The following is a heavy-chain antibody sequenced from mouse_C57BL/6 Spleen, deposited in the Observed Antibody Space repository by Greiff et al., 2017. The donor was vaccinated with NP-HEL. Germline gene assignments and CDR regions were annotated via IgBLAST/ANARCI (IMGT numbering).Heavy chain of an antibody. J-gene: IGHJ4*01. D-gene: IGHD2-5*01. CDR3: ARWRSNYPYYAMDY. CDR1: GFTFTDYY. CDR2: IRNKANGYTT. Sequence: EVQLVESGGGLVQPGGSLSLSCAASGFTFTDYYMSWVRQPPGKALEWLGFIRNKANGYTTEYSASVKGRFTISRGNSQSILYLQMNALRAEDSATYDCARWRSNYPYYAMDYWGQGTSVTVSS. V-gene: IGHV7-3*01.